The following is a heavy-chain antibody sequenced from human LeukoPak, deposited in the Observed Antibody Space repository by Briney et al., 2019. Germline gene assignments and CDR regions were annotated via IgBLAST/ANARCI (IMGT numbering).Heavy chain of an antibody. Sequence: GGFLRLSCAASGFTFSSYSMNWVRQAPGKGLEWVSSISSSSSYIYYADSVKGRFTISRDNAKNSLYLQMNSLRAEDTAVYYCATLITGDYYGMDVWGQGTTVTVSS. CDR2: ISSSSSYI. CDR1: GFTFSSYS. CDR3: ATLITGDYYGMDV. V-gene: IGHV3-21*01. J-gene: IGHJ6*02. D-gene: IGHD1-20*01.